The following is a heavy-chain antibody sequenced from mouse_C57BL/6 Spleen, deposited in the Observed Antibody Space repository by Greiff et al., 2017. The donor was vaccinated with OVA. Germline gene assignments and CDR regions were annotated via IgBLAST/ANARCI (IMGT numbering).Heavy chain of an antibody. V-gene: IGHV2-2*01. Sequence: QVQLKQSGPGLVQPSQSLSITCTVSGFSLTSYGVHWVRQSPGKGLEWLGVIWRGGSTDYNAAFISRLSISKDNSKSQVFCKMNSLQADDTAIYYCARVDYPYAMDYWGQGTSVTVSS. D-gene: IGHD2-4*01. J-gene: IGHJ4*01. CDR1: GFSLTSYG. CDR2: IWRGGST. CDR3: ARVDYPYAMDY.